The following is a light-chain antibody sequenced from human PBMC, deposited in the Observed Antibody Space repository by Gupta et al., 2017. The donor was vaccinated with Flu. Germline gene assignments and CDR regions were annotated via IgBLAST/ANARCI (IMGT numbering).Light chain of an antibody. CDR2: EVS. J-gene: IGLJ3*02. CDR1: SSDVGSYNR. CDR3: SLYTSISTWV. V-gene: IGLV2-18*01. Sequence: QSALTQPRSVSGSPGPSVTISCTGTSSDVGSYNRVSWYQQPPGTAPKLMIYEVSNRPSGVPDRFSGSKSGNTASLTISGLQAEDEADYYCSLYTSISTWVFGGGTKLTVL.